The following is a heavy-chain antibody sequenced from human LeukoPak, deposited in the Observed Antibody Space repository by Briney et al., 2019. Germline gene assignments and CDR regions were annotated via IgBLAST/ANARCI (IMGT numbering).Heavy chain of an antibody. CDR2: INPNSGGT. V-gene: IGHV1-2*02. D-gene: IGHD2-8*02. CDR3: ARVTGRSGRKPNAEYFQH. J-gene: IGHJ1*01. Sequence: ASVKVSCKASGYTFTGYPMHWVRQAPGQGLEWVGWINPNSGGTNYAQKFQGRVTITADESTSTAYMELSSLRSEDTAVYYCARVTGRSGRKPNAEYFQHWGQGTLVTVSS. CDR1: GYTFTGYP.